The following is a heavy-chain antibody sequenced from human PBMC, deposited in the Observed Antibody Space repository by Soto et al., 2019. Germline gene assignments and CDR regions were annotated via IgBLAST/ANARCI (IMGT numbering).Heavy chain of an antibody. J-gene: IGHJ4*02. V-gene: IGHV4-31*03. Sequence: QVQLQESGPGLVKPSQTLSLTCTVSGGSISSAAYYWSWIRQHPGKGLEWIGYISHSGSTYYTPSLQSGVIISADTSKNQFSVNLTSVTAADTAVYYCAREYTYGSNFFDCWGQGALVTVSS. CDR2: ISHSGST. CDR3: AREYTYGSNFFDC. D-gene: IGHD5-18*01. CDR1: GGSISSAAYY.